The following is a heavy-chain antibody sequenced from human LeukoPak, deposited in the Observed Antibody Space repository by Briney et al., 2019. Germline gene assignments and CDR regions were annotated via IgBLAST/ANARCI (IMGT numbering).Heavy chain of an antibody. CDR2: IIPIFGTA. CDR1: GGTFSSYA. V-gene: IGHV1-69*13. CDR3: ARHGLGYCSGGSCGLPIVDY. J-gene: IGHJ4*02. D-gene: IGHD2-15*01. Sequence: ASVKVSCKASGGTFSSYAISWVRQAPGQGLEWMGGIIPIFGTANYAQKFQGRVTITADESTSTAYMELSSLRSEDTAVYYCARHGLGYCSGGSCGLPIVDYWGQGTLVTVSS.